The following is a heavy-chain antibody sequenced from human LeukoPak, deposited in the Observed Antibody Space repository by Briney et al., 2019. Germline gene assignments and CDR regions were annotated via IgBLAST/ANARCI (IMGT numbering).Heavy chain of an antibody. V-gene: IGHV3-30*02. CDR1: GFTFSSYG. J-gene: IGHJ4*02. CDR3: AKTYSSSRYFDC. CDR2: IRDDGSNK. D-gene: IGHD6-13*01. Sequence: GGSLRLSCAASGFTFSSYGMHWVRQAPGKGLEWVAFIRDDGSNKLYADSVKGRFTISRDNSKNTLYLQMNSLRAEDTAVYYCAKTYSSSRYFDCWGQGTLVTVSS.